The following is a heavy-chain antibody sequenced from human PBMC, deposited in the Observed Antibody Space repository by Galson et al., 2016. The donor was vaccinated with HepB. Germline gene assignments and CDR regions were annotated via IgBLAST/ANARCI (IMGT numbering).Heavy chain of an antibody. Sequence: SLRLSCAASGFTFSTYAIHWVRQAPGKGLEWVAVISFDGSNKYYADSVRGRFTISRDNSKNTLYLRMNSLRAEDTALYYCARDRRVGPTPTSLNYWGQGTLVTVSS. V-gene: IGHV3-30*04. CDR2: ISFDGSNK. CDR3: ARDRRVGPTPTSLNY. CDR1: GFTFSTYA. D-gene: IGHD1-26*01. J-gene: IGHJ4*02.